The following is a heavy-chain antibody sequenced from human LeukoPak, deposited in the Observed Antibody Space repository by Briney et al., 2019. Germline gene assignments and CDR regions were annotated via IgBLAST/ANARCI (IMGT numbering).Heavy chain of an antibody. V-gene: IGHV4-39*01. CDR3: ARLFDN. J-gene: IGHJ4*02. CDR1: GVSIISSSYD. CDR2: VNYGGST. Sequence: SETLSLTCTVSGVSIISSSYDWGWIRQPPGKGLEWIGSVNYGGSTDYNPSLKSRVTISVDASKNQFSLKMRSVTAADTAVYYCARLFDNWGQGTLVTVSS.